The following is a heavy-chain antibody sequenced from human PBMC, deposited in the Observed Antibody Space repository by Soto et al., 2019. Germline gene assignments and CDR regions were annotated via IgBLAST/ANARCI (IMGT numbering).Heavy chain of an antibody. CDR3: AREITMFRGVVDGFDI. Sequence: EVQLVESGGGLVPPGGSLRLSCAASGLTVSSNYMSWVRQAPGKGLEWVSVIYSGGGTHYADSVKDRFTVSRDTSQNTLYLQMHNLGAEDTAVYYCAREITMFRGVVDGFDIWGQGTMVTVSS. CDR1: GLTVSSNY. V-gene: IGHV3-66*01. CDR2: IYSGGGT. D-gene: IGHD3-10*01. J-gene: IGHJ3*02.